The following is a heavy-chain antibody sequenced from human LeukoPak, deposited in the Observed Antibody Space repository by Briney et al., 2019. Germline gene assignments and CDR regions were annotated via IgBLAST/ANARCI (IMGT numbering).Heavy chain of an antibody. CDR2: ISSSSPYI. CDR1: GFTFSSYS. D-gene: IGHD6-13*01. CDR3: ARDQAAGTFDY. J-gene: IGHJ4*02. V-gene: IGHV3-21*01. Sequence: GSLRLSCAASGFTFSSYSMNWVRQAPGKGLEWVSSISSSSPYIYYADSVKGRFTISRDNAKNSLYLQMNSLRAEDTAVYYCARDQAAGTFDYWGQGTLVTVSS.